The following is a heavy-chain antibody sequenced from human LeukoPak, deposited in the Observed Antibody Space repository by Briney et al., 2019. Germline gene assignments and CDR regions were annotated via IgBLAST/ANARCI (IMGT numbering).Heavy chain of an antibody. J-gene: IGHJ4*02. CDR2: ISYDGSNK. V-gene: IGHV3-30*03. Sequence: GGSLILSCAASGFTFSSYGMHWVRQAPGKGLEWVAVISYDGSNKYYADSVKGRFTISRDNSKNTLYLQMNSLRAEDTAVYYCAAYCSGGSCPIDYWGQGTLVTVSS. CDR3: AAYCSGGSCPIDY. D-gene: IGHD2-15*01. CDR1: GFTFSSYG.